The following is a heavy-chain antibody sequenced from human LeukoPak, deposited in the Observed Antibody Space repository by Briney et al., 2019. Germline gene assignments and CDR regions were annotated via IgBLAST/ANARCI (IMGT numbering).Heavy chain of an antibody. CDR1: GGSFSGYY. V-gene: IGHV4-34*01. J-gene: IGHJ4*02. Sequence: SETLSLTCAVYGGSFSGYYWSWIRQPPGKGLEWIGEINHSGSTNYNPSLKSRVTISVDTSKNQFSLKLSSVTAADTAVYYCARGASYYYGSSGPDHAKYYFDYWGQGTLVTVSS. CDR2: INHSGST. D-gene: IGHD3-22*01. CDR3: ARGASYYYGSSGPDHAKYYFDY.